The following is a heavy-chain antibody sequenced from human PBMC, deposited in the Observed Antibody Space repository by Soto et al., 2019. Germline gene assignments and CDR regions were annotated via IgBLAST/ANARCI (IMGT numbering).Heavy chain of an antibody. Sequence: GASVKVSCKASGYTFTGYYMHWVRQAPGQGLEWMGWINPNSGGTNYAQKFQGWVTMTRDTSIRTAYMELSRLRSDDTAVYYCARSIAVAGYPGGYYYYGMDVWGQGTTVTVSS. J-gene: IGHJ6*02. D-gene: IGHD6-19*01. V-gene: IGHV1-2*04. CDR2: INPNSGGT. CDR3: ARSIAVAGYPGGYYYYGMDV. CDR1: GYTFTGYY.